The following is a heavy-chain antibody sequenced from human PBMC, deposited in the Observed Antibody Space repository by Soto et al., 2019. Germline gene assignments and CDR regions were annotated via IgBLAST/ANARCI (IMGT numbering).Heavy chain of an antibody. J-gene: IGHJ4*02. Sequence: QMQLVQSGPEVKKPGTSVKVSCKASGFTFTSSAVQWVRQARGQRLEWIGWIVVGSGNTNYAQKFQERVTITRDMSTSTAYMELSSLRSEDTAVYYCAAARRIGYSGYDRWGQGTLVTVSS. D-gene: IGHD5-12*01. CDR2: IVVGSGNT. CDR1: GFTFTSSA. V-gene: IGHV1-58*01. CDR3: AAARRIGYSGYDR.